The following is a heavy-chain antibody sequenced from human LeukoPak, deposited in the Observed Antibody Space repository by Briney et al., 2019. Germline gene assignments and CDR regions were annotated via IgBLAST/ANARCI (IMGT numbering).Heavy chain of an antibody. D-gene: IGHD2-15*01. V-gene: IGHV1-8*01. CDR1: GYTFTSYD. CDR3: ARVDCSGGSCYLGFDY. J-gene: IGHJ4*02. Sequence: ASVKVSCKASGYTFTSYDINWVRQATGQGLEWTGWMNPNSGNTGYAQKFQGRVTMTRNTSISTAYMELSSLRSEDTAVYYCARVDCSGGSCYLGFDYWGQGTLVTVSS. CDR2: MNPNSGNT.